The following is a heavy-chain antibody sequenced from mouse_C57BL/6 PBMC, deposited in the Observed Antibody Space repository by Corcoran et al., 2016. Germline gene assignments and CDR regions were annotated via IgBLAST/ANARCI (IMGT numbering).Heavy chain of an antibody. CDR1: GYTFTTYG. D-gene: IGHD1-1*02. CDR2: INTYSGVP. J-gene: IGHJ1*03. CDR3: ARWVARYFDV. V-gene: IGHV9-3*01. Sequence: QIQLVQSGPELKKPGETDKISCKASGYTFTTYGMSWVKQAPGKGLKWMGWINTYSGVPTYADDFKGRFAFSLETSASTAYLQINNLKNEDTATYFCARWVARYFDVWGTGTTVTVSS.